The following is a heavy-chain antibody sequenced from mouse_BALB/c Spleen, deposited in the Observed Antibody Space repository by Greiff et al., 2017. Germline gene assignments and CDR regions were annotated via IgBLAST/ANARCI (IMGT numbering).Heavy chain of an antibody. CDR2: IWSDGST. V-gene: IGHV2-6-2*01. Sequence: VQLQQSGPDLVAPSQSLSITCTVSGFSLTSYGVHWVRQPPGKGLEWLVVIWSDGSTTYNSALKSRLSISKDNSKSQVFLKMNSLQTDDTAMYYCARHRGGKGAMDYWGQGTSVTVSS. J-gene: IGHJ4*01. D-gene: IGHD2-1*01. CDR1: GFSLTSYG. CDR3: ARHRGGKGAMDY.